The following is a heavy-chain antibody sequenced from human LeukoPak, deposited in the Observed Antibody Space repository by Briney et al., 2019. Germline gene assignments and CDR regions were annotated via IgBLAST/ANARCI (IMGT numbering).Heavy chain of an antibody. CDR1: GFTFSSYA. CDR2: ISGSGGST. CDR3: AKDPRIQLWNDAFDI. D-gene: IGHD5-18*01. V-gene: IGHV3-23*01. J-gene: IGHJ3*02. Sequence: PGGSLRLSCAASGFTFSSYAMSWVRQAPGKGLEWVSAISGSGGSTYYEDSVKGRFTISRDNSKNTLYLQMNSLRAEDTAVYYCAKDPRIQLWNDAFDIWGQGTMVTVSS.